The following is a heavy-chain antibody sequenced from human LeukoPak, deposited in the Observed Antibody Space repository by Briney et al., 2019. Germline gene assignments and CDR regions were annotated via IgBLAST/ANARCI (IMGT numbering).Heavy chain of an antibody. D-gene: IGHD3-10*01. CDR3: AKAGGYFPYYFDN. V-gene: IGHV3-43*01. CDR2: ISWDGGST. CDR1: GFTFDDYT. J-gene: IGHJ4*02. Sequence: GGSLRLSCAASGFTFDDYTMNWVRQAPGKGLEWVSLISWDGGSTYYADSVKGRFTISRDNSKNSLYLQMNSLRTEDTALYYCAKAGGYFPYYFDNWGQGTLVTVSS.